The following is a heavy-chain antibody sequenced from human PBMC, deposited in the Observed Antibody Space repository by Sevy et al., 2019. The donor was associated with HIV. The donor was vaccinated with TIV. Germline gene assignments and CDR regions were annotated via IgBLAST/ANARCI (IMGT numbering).Heavy chain of an antibody. V-gene: IGHV3-53*01. CDR3: ARDKNAYYYGLDV. J-gene: IGHJ6*02. CDR1: GFPVSSSY. Sequence: GGSLRLSCAVSGFPVSSSYMNWVRQAPGKGLEWVSVFYTGSKTDYADSVKGRFTMSRDNSKNTRYLQMNGLRAEDTAVYYCARDKNAYYYGLDVWGQGTTVTVSS. CDR2: FYTGSKT.